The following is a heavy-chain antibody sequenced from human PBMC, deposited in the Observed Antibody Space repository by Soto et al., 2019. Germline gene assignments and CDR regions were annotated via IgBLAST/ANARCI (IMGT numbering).Heavy chain of an antibody. V-gene: IGHV3-33*01. J-gene: IGHJ5*02. Sequence: QVQLVESGGGVVQPGRSLRLSCAASGFTFSSYGMHWVRQAPGKGLEWVAVIWYDGSNKYYADSVKGRFTISRDNSKNTLYLQMNSLRAEDTAVYYGARESLGWFDPWGQGTLVTVSS. CDR3: ARESLGWFDP. CDR2: IWYDGSNK. CDR1: GFTFSSYG.